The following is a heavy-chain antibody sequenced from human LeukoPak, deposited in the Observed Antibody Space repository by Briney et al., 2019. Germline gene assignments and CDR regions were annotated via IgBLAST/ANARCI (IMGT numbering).Heavy chain of an antibody. D-gene: IGHD3-10*01. V-gene: IGHV4-34*01. CDR2: INGGST. CDR1: GGSFSGYY. Sequence: SETLSLTCAVYGGSFSGYYWSWLRQPPGKGLEWIGEINGGSTNYNPSLKSRVTISVDTSMNQFSLKLSSVTAADTAEYYCARGLWFGESRPYYYDYRGQGNLVTVST. J-gene: IGHJ4*02. CDR3: ARGLWFGESRPYYYDY.